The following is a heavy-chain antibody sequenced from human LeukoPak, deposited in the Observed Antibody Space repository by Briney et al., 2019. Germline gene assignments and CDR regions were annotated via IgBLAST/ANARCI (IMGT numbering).Heavy chain of an antibody. CDR1: GFTFSSYS. CDR2: ISSSSSTI. J-gene: IGHJ4*02. CDR3: ASGRYSGSYAPGY. Sequence: PGGSLRLSCAASGFTFSSYSMNWVRQAPGKGLEWVSYISSSSSTICYADSVKGRFTISRDNAKNSLYLQMNSLRAEDTAVYYCASGRYSGSYAPGYWGQGTLVTVSS. V-gene: IGHV3-48*01. D-gene: IGHD1-26*01.